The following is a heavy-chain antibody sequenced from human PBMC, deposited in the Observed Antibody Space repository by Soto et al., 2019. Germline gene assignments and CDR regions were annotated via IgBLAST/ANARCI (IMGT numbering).Heavy chain of an antibody. Sequence: QVQLVQSGAEVKKPGSSVKVSCKASGGTFSSYAISWVRQAPGQGLEWMGGIIPIFGTATYAQKFQGRVTITADESTSTAYMELRSLRADDTAVYYCARVKYYYDRSGYYYNWFDPWCEGTLVTVSS. D-gene: IGHD3-22*01. J-gene: IGHJ5*02. CDR2: IIPIFGTA. CDR3: ARVKYYYDRSGYYYNWFDP. V-gene: IGHV1-69*01. CDR1: GGTFSSYA.